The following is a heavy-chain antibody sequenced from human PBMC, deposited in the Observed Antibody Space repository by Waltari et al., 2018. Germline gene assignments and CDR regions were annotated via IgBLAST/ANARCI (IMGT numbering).Heavy chain of an antibody. CDR2: TYDRSKWYS. CDR1: GDRVSSNSAI. CDR3: ARGGFGFNAGRFDS. D-gene: IGHD3-10*01. V-gene: IGHV6-1*01. Sequence: QVQLQQSGPGLVKPSQTLSLTCAISGDRVSSNSAIWNWIRQSPSRGLEWLGRTYDRSKWYSDSAVSVKSRITINPDTSKNQFSLQLNSVTPEDTAVYYCARGGFGFNAGRFDSWGRGTLVTVTS. J-gene: IGHJ4*02.